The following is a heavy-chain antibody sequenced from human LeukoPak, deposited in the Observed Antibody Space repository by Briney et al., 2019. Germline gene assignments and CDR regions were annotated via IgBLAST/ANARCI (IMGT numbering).Heavy chain of an antibody. Sequence: GGSLRLSCAASGFTFNTYSMKWVRQAPGKGLECVSSISSDSSDIYYADSVKGRFTISRDNAKNSLYLQMNSLRVEDTAVYYCAREVAATTGDYWGQGTLVTVSS. D-gene: IGHD6-19*01. V-gene: IGHV3-21*01. J-gene: IGHJ4*02. CDR1: GFTFNTYS. CDR2: ISSDSSDI. CDR3: AREVAATTGDY.